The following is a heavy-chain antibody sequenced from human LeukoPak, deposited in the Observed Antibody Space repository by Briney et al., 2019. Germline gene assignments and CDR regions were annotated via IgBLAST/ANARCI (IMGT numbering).Heavy chain of an antibody. J-gene: IGHJ6*03. CDR1: GFTFSSYG. CDR3: TNGPMVRGVNLYYYYYMDV. D-gene: IGHD3-10*01. Sequence: QPGRSLRLSCAASGFTFSSYGMHWVRQAPSKGLEWVGFIRGKAYGGTTEYAASVKGRFTISRDDSKSIAYLQMNSLKTEDTAVYYCTNGPMVRGVNLYYYYYMDVWGKGTTVTISS. CDR2: IRGKAYGGTT. V-gene: IGHV3-49*04.